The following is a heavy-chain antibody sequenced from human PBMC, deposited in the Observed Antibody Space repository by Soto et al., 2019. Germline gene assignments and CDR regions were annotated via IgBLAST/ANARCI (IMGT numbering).Heavy chain of an antibody. V-gene: IGHV1-8*01. CDR1: GYAFSNND. CDR2: MNPNSGNG. CDR3: ARMATSGTLRWFDP. J-gene: IGHJ5*02. Sequence: ASVKVSCKASGYAFSNNDISWVLQATGQGLEWMGWMNPNSGNGGYAQKFQGRVTMTRDTSTSTAYMELSSLASDDTAIYYCARMATSGTLRWFDPWGQGTLVTVSS.